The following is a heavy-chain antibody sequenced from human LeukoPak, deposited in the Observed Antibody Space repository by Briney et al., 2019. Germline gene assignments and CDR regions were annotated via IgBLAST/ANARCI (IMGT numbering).Heavy chain of an antibody. CDR1: GYTFTGYY. Sequence: SVTASCKASGYTFTGYYMHWVRQAPGRGLEWMGWINPNSGGTKYAQKLQGRVTMTTDTSISTAYMELSRLRSHDTAVYYRARVPRRTMVRGAFFFAYWGQGTLVTVSS. CDR3: ARVPRRTMVRGAFFFAY. D-gene: IGHD3-10*01. CDR2: INPNSGGT. V-gene: IGHV1-2*02. J-gene: IGHJ4*02.